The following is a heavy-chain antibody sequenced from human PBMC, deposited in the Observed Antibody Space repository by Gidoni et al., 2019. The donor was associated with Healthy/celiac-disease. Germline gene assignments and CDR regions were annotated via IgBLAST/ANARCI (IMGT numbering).Heavy chain of an antibody. D-gene: IGHD5-12*01. CDR3: ARDGADGYNVAYYYYGMDV. J-gene: IGHJ6*02. CDR2: ISSSSSTI. CDR1: GFTFSSYS. V-gene: IGHV3-48*02. Sequence: EVQLVESGGGLVQPGGSLNLSCAASGFTFSSYSMNWVRQAPGKGLEWVSYISSSSSTIYYADSVKGRFTISRDNAKNSLYLQMNSLRDEDTAVYYCARDGADGYNVAYYYYGMDVWGQGTTVTVSS.